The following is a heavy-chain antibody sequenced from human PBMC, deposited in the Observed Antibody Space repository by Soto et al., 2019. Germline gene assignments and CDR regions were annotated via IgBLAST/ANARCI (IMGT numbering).Heavy chain of an antibody. CDR2: IWYDGSNK. CDR3: ARDQYCSTARCYSPPLDY. CDR1: GFTFSTYG. D-gene: IGHD2-2*02. J-gene: IGHJ4*02. V-gene: IGHV3-33*01. Sequence: QTGGSLRLSCEASGFTFSTYGMHWVRQAPGKGLEWVAVIWYDGSNKYYADSVKGRFTISRDNSENTLYLQMNSLRAEDTAVYYCARDQYCSTARCYSPPLDYWGQGTLVTVSS.